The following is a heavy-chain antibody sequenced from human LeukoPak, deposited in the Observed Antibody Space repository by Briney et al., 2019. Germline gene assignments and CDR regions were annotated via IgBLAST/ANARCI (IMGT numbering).Heavy chain of an antibody. V-gene: IGHV3-74*01. Sequence: PGGSLRLSCAASGFTFSSYWMHWVRQAPGKGLVWVSRINSDGSSTSYADSVKGRFTISRDDAKNSLYLQMNSLRAEDTAVYYCATELGEAAPLDYWGQGTLVTVSS. CDR3: ATELGEAAPLDY. J-gene: IGHJ4*02. D-gene: IGHD7-27*01. CDR1: GFTFSSYW. CDR2: INSDGSST.